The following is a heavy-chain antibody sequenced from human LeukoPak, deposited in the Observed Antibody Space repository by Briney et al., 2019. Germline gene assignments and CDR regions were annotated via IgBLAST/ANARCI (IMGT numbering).Heavy chain of an antibody. CDR1: GGSISSYY. CDR3: ARERGPLVRGVYYYYYYMDV. D-gene: IGHD3-10*01. CDR2: IYTSGST. V-gene: IGHV4-4*07. Sequence: SETLSLTCTVSGGSISSYYWSWTRQPAEKGLEWIGRIYTSGSTNYNPSLKSRVTMSVDTSKNQFSLKLSSVTAADTAVYYCARERGPLVRGVYYYYYYMDVWGKGTTVTISS. J-gene: IGHJ6*03.